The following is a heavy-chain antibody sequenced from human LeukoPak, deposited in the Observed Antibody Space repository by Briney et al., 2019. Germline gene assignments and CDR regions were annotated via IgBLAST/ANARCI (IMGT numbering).Heavy chain of an antibody. Sequence: GGSLRLSCAASGFSFSSYGMHWVRQAPGKGLEWVAFIQYDGSNKYYADSVKGRFTISRDNSKNTLYLQMNSLRAEDTAVYYCAKDSTGYSSSSLWRTPYYYYYYMDVWGKGTTVTVSS. CDR3: AKDSTGYSSSSLWRTPYYYYYYMDV. D-gene: IGHD6-6*01. CDR2: IQYDGSNK. J-gene: IGHJ6*03. CDR1: GFSFSSYG. V-gene: IGHV3-30*02.